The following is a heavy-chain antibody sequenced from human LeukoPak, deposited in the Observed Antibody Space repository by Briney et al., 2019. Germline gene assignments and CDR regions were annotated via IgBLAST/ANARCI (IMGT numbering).Heavy chain of an antibody. CDR1: GFTFSSYS. Sequence: PGGSLRLSRAASGFTFSSYSMNWVRQAPGKGLEWVSSISSSSSYIYYADSVKGRFTISRDNAKNSLYLQMNSLRAEDTAVYYCAREGDSGWANTGDYWGQGTLVTVSS. CDR2: ISSSSSYI. D-gene: IGHD6-19*01. J-gene: IGHJ4*02. CDR3: AREGDSGWANTGDY. V-gene: IGHV3-21*01.